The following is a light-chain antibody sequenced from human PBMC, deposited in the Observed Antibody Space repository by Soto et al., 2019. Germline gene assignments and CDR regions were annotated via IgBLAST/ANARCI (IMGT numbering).Light chain of an antibody. CDR1: QSVSSSF. J-gene: IGKJ5*01. CDR3: QQHDILPIT. Sequence: IVLTQSPGTLSLSPGERATLSCRASQSVSSSFLAWYQHKPGQAPRLLISGASRRATGIPDRFSGAGSGTDFTLTIIRLEPEDFALYYCQQHDILPITFGQGTRLEI. CDR2: GAS. V-gene: IGKV3-20*01.